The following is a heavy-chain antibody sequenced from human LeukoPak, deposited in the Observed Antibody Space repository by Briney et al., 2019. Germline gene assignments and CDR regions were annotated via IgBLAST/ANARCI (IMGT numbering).Heavy chain of an antibody. CDR1: GFIFSSYS. Sequence: GGSLRLSCAAPGFIFSSYSMNWVRQAPGKGLEWVSSISTSSSYIDYADSVKGRFTISRDNAKNSLYLQMNSLRAEDTAVYYCAREYGGFDYWAREPWSPSPQ. CDR2: ISTSSSYI. CDR3: AREYGGFDY. D-gene: IGHD4-23*01. V-gene: IGHV3-21*01. J-gene: IGHJ4*02.